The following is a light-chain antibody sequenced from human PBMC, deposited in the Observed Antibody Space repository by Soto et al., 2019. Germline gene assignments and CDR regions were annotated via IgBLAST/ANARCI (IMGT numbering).Light chain of an antibody. CDR2: DAS. CDR3: QQRSSWPLT. CDR1: QSVSTY. Sequence: EIMLTQSPATLSLSPGERATLSCRASQSVSTYLAWYRQKPGQAPRLLIYDASNRATGIPVRFSGSGSGTDFTLTISSLEPEDFAVYYCQQRSSWPLTFGGGTKVDI. V-gene: IGKV3-11*01. J-gene: IGKJ4*01.